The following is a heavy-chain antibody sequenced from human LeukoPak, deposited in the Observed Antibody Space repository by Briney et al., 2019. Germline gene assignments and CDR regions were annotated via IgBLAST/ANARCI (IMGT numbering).Heavy chain of an antibody. CDR1: GFTFSSYT. CDR3: AELGITMIGGV. J-gene: IGHJ6*04. CDR2: ISTSSSYI. Sequence: GGSLRLSCAASGFTFSSYTMNWVRQAPGKGLEWVSSISTSSSYIYYADSVKGRFTISRDNAKNSLYLQMNSLRAEDTAVYYCAELGITMIGGVWGKGTTVIISS. V-gene: IGHV3-21*01. D-gene: IGHD3-10*02.